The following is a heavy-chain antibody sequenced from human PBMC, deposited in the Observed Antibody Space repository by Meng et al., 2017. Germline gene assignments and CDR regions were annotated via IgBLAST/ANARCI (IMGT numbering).Heavy chain of an antibody. CDR2: IYYSGST. J-gene: IGHJ5*02. V-gene: IGHV4-59*01. D-gene: IGHD6-13*01. Sequence: LRLSCTVPGGPTSSYDWSWTRQPPGKGLEWIGYIYYSGSTNYNPSLKSRVTISVDTSKNQFSLKLSSVTAADTAVYYCARQGGIAAAGTIWFDPWGQGTLVTVSS. CDR1: GGPTSSYD. CDR3: ARQGGIAAAGTIWFDP.